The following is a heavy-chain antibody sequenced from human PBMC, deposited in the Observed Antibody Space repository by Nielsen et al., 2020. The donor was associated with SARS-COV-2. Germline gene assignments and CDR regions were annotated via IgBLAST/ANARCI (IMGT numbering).Heavy chain of an antibody. CDR1: GFTLSRYW. J-gene: IGHJ4*03. CDR3: VRVRDDGFYYDTGPFDD. V-gene: IGHV3-74*01. D-gene: IGHD3-22*01. CDR2: VSSDGTKT. Sequence: GESLKISCAASGFTLSRYWMNWVRQVPGEGLAWVSRVSSDGTKTTYADSVKGRFTISKDNTRNTLYLQMNSLRAEDTAVYYCVRVRDDGFYYDTGPFDDWGQGTVVTVSS.